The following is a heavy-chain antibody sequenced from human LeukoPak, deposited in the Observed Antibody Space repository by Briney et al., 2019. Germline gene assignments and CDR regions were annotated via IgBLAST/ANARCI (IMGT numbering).Heavy chain of an antibody. Sequence: PGGSLRLSCAASGFTFSSHAMSWVRQAPGKGLAWVSGINDGGDYTYHADSVKGRFTTSRDNSKNTVDLQMNSLRAEDTAVYYCAKSLDLAVAGIDYWGQGTLVTVSS. J-gene: IGHJ4*02. CDR1: GFTFSSHA. CDR2: INDGGDYT. V-gene: IGHV3-23*01. D-gene: IGHD6-19*01. CDR3: AKSLDLAVAGIDY.